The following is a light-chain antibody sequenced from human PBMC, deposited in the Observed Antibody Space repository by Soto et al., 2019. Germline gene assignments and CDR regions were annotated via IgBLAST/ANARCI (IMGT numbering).Light chain of an antibody. V-gene: IGKV3-15*01. CDR3: QQYNNWPRT. CDR2: GAS. Sequence: EIVMTQSPATLSVSPGERATLSCSASQSVSRNLAWYQQKPGQAPMLLISGASTRATGIPTRFSGSGSGTEFTLTISSLQSEDFAVYYCQQYNNWPRTFGQGTKVEI. J-gene: IGKJ1*01. CDR1: QSVSRN.